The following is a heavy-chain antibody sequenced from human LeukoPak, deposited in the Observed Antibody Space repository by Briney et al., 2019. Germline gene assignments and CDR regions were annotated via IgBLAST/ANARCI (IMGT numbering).Heavy chain of an antibody. Sequence: SETLSLTCTVSGGSINSSRYYWGWIRQPPGQGLEWIGSIYYSGSTYYNPSLKSRVTISVDTSKNQFSLKLSSVTAADTAVYYCASTLMGRAFDIWGQGTMVTVSS. D-gene: IGHD3-10*01. CDR3: ASTLMGRAFDI. CDR1: GGSINSSRYY. CDR2: IYYSGST. J-gene: IGHJ3*02. V-gene: IGHV4-39*01.